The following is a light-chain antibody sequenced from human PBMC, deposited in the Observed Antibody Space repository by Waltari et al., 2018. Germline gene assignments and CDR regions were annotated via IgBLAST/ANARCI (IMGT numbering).Light chain of an antibody. V-gene: IGKV1-33*01. Sequence: DIQMTQSPSSLSASVGDRVTITCQVSQDISNYLNWYQQKPGKAPKLLIYDASNLEAGVPSRFSGGGSGTDFSFTISSLQPEDIATYYCQQYDTALFTFGPGTKVDFK. CDR3: QQYDTALFT. J-gene: IGKJ3*01. CDR1: QDISNY. CDR2: DAS.